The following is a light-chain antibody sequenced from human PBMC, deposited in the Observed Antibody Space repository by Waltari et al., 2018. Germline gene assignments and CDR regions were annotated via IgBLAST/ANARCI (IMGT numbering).Light chain of an antibody. V-gene: IGLV2-14*03. CDR3: SSYTSSSTYVI. CDR2: DVS. J-gene: IGLJ2*01. CDR1: SSDVGGYNY. Sequence: QSALTQPASVSGSPGQSITISCTGISSDVGGYNYVSWYQQHPGKAPKLMIYDVSNRPSVVSNRFSGSKSGNTASLTISGLQAEDEADYYCSSYTSSSTYVIFGGGTKLTVL.